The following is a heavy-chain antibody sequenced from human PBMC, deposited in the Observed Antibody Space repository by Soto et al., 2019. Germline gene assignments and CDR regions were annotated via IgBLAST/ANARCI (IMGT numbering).Heavy chain of an antibody. D-gene: IGHD4-17*01. Sequence: EVQLLESGGGLVQPGGSLRLSCAASGFTFSSYAMSWVRQAPGKGLEWVSAISGSGGSTYYADSVKGRFTISRDNSKNTLYLQMNSLRADDTAVYYCAKGAYGDYVGYFRIDYWGQGTLVTVSS. CDR3: AKGAYGDYVGYFRIDY. J-gene: IGHJ4*02. CDR2: ISGSGGST. CDR1: GFTFSSYA. V-gene: IGHV3-23*01.